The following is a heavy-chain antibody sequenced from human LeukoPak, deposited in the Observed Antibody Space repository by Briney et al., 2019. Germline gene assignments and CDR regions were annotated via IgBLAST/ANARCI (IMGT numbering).Heavy chain of an antibody. CDR3: ARDKTVVTPSWFDP. CDR1: GFTFSSYG. J-gene: IGHJ5*02. Sequence: PGGSLRLSCAASGFTFSSYGMHWVRQAPGKGLEWVAVIWYDGSNKYYADSVKGRFTISRDNSKNTLYLQMNSLRAEDTAVYYCARDKTVVTPSWFDPWGQGTLVTVSS. CDR2: IWYDGSNK. D-gene: IGHD4-23*01. V-gene: IGHV3-33*01.